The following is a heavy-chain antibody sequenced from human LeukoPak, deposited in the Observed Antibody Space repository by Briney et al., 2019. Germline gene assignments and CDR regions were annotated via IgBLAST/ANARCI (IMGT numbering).Heavy chain of an antibody. CDR2: INHSGST. Sequence: PSETLSLTCAVYGVSFSGYYWSWIRQPPGKGLEWIGEINHSGSTNYNPSLKSRVTISVDTSKNQFSLKLSSVTAADTAVYYCARGRPSIVMITFGGVIPFDYWGQGTLVTVSS. CDR3: ARGRPSIVMITFGGVIPFDY. D-gene: IGHD3-16*02. J-gene: IGHJ4*02. V-gene: IGHV4-34*01. CDR1: GVSFSGYY.